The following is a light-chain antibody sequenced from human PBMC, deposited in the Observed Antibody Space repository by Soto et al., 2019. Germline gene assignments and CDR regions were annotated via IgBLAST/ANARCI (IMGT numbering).Light chain of an antibody. Sequence: EIVLTQSPGTLSSSPGERATLSCRASQSISSSYLAWYQQKPGQAPRLLIYGASKRATGIPDRFSGSGSGTDFTLTISRLESEDLAVYYCQQYGSAPAWTFGQGTKVEIK. CDR1: QSISSSY. CDR2: GAS. V-gene: IGKV3-20*01. CDR3: QQYGSAPAWT. J-gene: IGKJ1*01.